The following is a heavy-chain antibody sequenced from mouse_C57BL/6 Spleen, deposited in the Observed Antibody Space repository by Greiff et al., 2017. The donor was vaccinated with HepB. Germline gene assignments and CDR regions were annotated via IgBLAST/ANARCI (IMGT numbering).Heavy chain of an antibody. V-gene: IGHV1-72*01. Sequence: VQLQQPGAELVKPGASVKLSCKASGYTFTSYWMHWVKQRPGRGLEWIGRIAPNSGGTKYNEKFKSKATLTVDKPSSTAYMQLSSLTSEDSAVYYCARSRSNPFAYWGQGTLVTVSA. J-gene: IGHJ3*01. CDR2: IAPNSGGT. D-gene: IGHD2-5*01. CDR1: GYTFTSYW. CDR3: ARSRSNPFAY.